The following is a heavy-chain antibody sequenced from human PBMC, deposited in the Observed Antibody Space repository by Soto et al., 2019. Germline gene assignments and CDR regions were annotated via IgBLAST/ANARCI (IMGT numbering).Heavy chain of an antibody. V-gene: IGHV3-21*01. CDR2: ISSSSSYI. J-gene: IGHJ6*02. CDR1: GFTFSSYS. D-gene: IGHD6-13*01. Sequence: GGSLRLSCAASGFTFSSYSMNWVRQAPGKGLEWVSSISSSSSYIYYADSVKGRFTISRDNAKNSLYLQMNSLRAEDTAVYYCARPRYSSSWYSSRYYYYYGMDVWGQGVTVTVSS. CDR3: ARPRYSSSWYSSRYYYYYGMDV.